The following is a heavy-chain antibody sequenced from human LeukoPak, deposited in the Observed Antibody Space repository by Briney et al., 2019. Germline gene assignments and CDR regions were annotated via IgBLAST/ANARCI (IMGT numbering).Heavy chain of an antibody. CDR3: TRDGFQLVPFDY. Sequence: PGGSLRLSCAASGFTFRGFSMSWVRQSPTKGLEWVANIKQDGSERYYVDSVKGRFTISRDNAKNSLSLQMNNLRVEDTAVYYCTRDGFQLVPFDYWGQGTLVTVSS. CDR2: IKQDGSER. D-gene: IGHD6-13*01. J-gene: IGHJ4*02. CDR1: GFTFRGFS. V-gene: IGHV3-7*01.